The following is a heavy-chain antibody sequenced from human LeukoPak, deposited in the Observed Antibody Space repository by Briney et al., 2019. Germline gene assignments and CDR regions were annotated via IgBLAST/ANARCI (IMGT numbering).Heavy chain of an antibody. CDR1: GYTFTSYD. J-gene: IGHJ4*02. V-gene: IGHV1-8*01. CDR2: MNPGSGNT. CDR3: AAHTYYYSSGSFAY. D-gene: IGHD3-10*01. Sequence: GASVKVSCKASGYTFTSYDINWVRQATGQGPEWMGWMNPGSGNTGYAQRFQGRVTITRDTSINTAYLELSRLASEDTAVYYCAAHTYYYSSGSFAYWGQGTLVTVSS.